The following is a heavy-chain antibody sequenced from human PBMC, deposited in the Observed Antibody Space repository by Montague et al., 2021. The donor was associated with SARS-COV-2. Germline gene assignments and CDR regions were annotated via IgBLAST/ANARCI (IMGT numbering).Heavy chain of an antibody. CDR3: ARDSPGWVGRAFDV. CDR2: IYFSGST. Sequence: TLSLTCTVSGGSITATDYYWSWVRQVPGKGLDWIGDIYFSGSTHYNPSLASRLTMSVDTSKIQFSLSVTSVTDADTAVYFCARDSPGWVGRAFDVWGHGTLVTVSS. V-gene: IGHV4-31*03. J-gene: IGHJ3*01. D-gene: IGHD6-19*01. CDR1: GGSITATDYY.